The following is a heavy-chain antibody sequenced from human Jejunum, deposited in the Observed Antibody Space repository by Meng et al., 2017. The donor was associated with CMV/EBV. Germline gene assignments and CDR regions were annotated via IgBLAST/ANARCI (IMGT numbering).Heavy chain of an antibody. Sequence: CTVSGGSLSSTRYYWGWIRQPPGKGLEWIVTIYHEESTYYNPSLKSRVTISVDTSKNQFSLKLSSVTAADTAVYFCATFEYFAYWGQGTGVTVSS. D-gene: IGHD2/OR15-2a*01. CDR1: GGSLSSTRYY. CDR3: ATFEYFAY. CDR2: IYHEEST. J-gene: IGHJ4*02. V-gene: IGHV4-39*07.